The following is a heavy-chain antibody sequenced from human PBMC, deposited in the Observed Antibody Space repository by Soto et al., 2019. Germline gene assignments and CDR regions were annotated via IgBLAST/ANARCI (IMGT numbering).Heavy chain of an antibody. CDR3: AKCCCFNSGTWYCNWLDP. D-gene: IGHD6-13*01. J-gene: IGHJ5*02. Sequence: PGGSLRLSCAASGFTFSNYAMTWVRQAPGRGLEWVSNVNGSGGDTYYADSVKGRFTISRDNSKNTLYLQMNSLRAEDTAIYYCAKCCCFNSGTWYCNWLDPWGQGTLVTVSS. CDR1: GFTFSNYA. V-gene: IGHV3-23*01. CDR2: VNGSGGDT.